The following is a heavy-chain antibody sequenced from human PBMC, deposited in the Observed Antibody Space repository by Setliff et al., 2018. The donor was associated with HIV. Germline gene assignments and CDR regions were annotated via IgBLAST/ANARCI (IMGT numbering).Heavy chain of an antibody. CDR3: ASAYCSSTGCYVRWGNGMDV. J-gene: IGHJ6*02. Sequence: SVKVSCKASGNTFSSYGITWVRQAPGQGLEWMGGTTPLLGTTNYAQKFQGRVTITTDEPTNTVYMELSGLRSEDTAVYYCASAYCSSTGCYVRWGNGMDVWGQGTTVTVSS. D-gene: IGHD2-2*01. V-gene: IGHV1-69*05. CDR1: GNTFSSYG. CDR2: TTPLLGTT.